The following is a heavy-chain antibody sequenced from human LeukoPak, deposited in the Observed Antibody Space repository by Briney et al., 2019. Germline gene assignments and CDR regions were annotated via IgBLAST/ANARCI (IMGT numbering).Heavy chain of an antibody. CDR3: ASAPYYYDNSLRFDY. V-gene: IGHV1-69*05. J-gene: IGHJ4*02. Sequence: SVKVSCKASGGTFSSYAISWVRQAPGQGLEWMGRIIPIFGTANYAQKFQGRVTITTDESTSTAYMELSSLRSEDTAVYYCASAPYYYDNSLRFDYWGQGTLVTVSS. CDR2: IIPIFGTA. CDR1: GGTFSSYA. D-gene: IGHD3-22*01.